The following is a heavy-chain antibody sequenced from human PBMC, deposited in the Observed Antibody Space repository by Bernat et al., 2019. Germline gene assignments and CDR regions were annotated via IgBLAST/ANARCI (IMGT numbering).Heavy chain of an antibody. CDR3: ARGGLTVVTPTIYSTGAFDI. CDR2: IWYDGSNK. J-gene: IGHJ3*02. Sequence: QVQLVESGGGVVQPGRSLRLSCAASGFTFSSYGMHWVRQAPGKGLEWVAVIWYDGSNKYYADSVKGRFTISRDNSKNTLYLQMNSLRAEDTAVYYCARGGLTVVTPTIYSTGAFDIWGQGTMVTVSS. V-gene: IGHV3-33*01. CDR1: GFTFSSYG. D-gene: IGHD4-23*01.